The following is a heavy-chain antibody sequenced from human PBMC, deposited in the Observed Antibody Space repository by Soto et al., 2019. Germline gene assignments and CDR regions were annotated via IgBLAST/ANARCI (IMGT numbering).Heavy chain of an antibody. V-gene: IGHV4-4*07. Sequence: SETLSLTCTVSGDSINNYYWSWMRLPAGKGLEWIGRIYSNGNTYYNPSQKSRVSMSVDTSKNQFSLILKTVTAADTAVYYCARGGAVATTAHFDHWGRGTLVTVSS. D-gene: IGHD5-12*01. CDR2: IYSNGNT. J-gene: IGHJ4*02. CDR3: ARGGAVATTAHFDH. CDR1: GDSINNYY.